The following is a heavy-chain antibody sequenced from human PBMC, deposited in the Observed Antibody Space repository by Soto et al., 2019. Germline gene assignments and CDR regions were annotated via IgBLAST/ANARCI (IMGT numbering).Heavy chain of an antibody. Sequence: SETLSLTCTVSGGSISNYYWGWIRQPPGKGLEWIGTIYYSGSTYYNPSLKSRVTISVDTSKNQFSLKLSSVTAADTAVYYCAAGGGLPRYYWGQGTLVTVSS. CDR2: IYYSGST. V-gene: IGHV4-39*07. CDR3: AAGGGLPRYY. D-gene: IGHD5-12*01. CDR1: GGSISNYY. J-gene: IGHJ4*02.